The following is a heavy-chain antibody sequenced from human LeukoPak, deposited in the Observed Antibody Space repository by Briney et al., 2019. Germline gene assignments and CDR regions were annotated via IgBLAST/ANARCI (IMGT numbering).Heavy chain of an antibody. D-gene: IGHD2-8*01. CDR2: LFSGGNT. Sequence: PSENLSLTCSVSGYSISSGYWWGWIRQPPGKALEWIGSLFSGGNTYYNPSLKRRLTISVDTSKNQFSLGLNSVTAADTAIYYCARLRNGVIVLKPSVIVDFWGQGALVTVSS. V-gene: IGHV4-38-2*02. J-gene: IGHJ4*02. CDR1: GYSISSGYW. CDR3: ARLRNGVIVLKPSVIVDF.